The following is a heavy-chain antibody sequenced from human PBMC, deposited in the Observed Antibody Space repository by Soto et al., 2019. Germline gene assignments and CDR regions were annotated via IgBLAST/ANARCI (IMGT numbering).Heavy chain of an antibody. Sequence: ASVKVSCKASGYPFTTYYIHWVRQAPGHGPEWMGIINPSADSSTSGGSASYARKFQGRVTLTRDTSASTVYMELSSLGSEDTAIYYCARDANYALTFHYYGMDVWGQGTTVTVSS. D-gene: IGHD1-7*01. V-gene: IGHV1-46*01. CDR1: GYPFTTYY. J-gene: IGHJ6*02. CDR3: ARDANYALTFHYYGMDV. CDR2: INPSADSSTSGGSA.